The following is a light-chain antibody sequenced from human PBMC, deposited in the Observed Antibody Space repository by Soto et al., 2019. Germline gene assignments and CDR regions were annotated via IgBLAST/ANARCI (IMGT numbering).Light chain of an antibody. J-gene: IGKJ1*01. Sequence: DIVMTQSAATLSVSPGERATLSCGASQSVSSNLAWYQQKPGQDPRLLIYGASTRATGIPARFSGSGSGTEFTLTISSLQSEDFAVYYCQQYNNWPPWTFGQGTKVDIK. CDR3: QQYNNWPPWT. CDR2: GAS. V-gene: IGKV3-15*01. CDR1: QSVSSN.